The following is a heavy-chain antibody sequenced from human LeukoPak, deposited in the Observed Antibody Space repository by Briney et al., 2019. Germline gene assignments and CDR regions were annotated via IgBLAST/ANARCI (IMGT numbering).Heavy chain of an antibody. V-gene: IGHV3-66*01. CDR2: IYSGGST. CDR3: AREVGGGIVATILYYFDY. J-gene: IGHJ4*02. Sequence: GGSLRLSCAASGFTVSSNYMSWVRQAPGKGLEWVSVIYSGGSTYYADSVKGRFTISRDNSKNTLYLQMNSLRAEDTAVYYCAREVGGGIVATILYYFDYWGQGTLVTVSS. CDR1: GFTVSSNY. D-gene: IGHD5-12*01.